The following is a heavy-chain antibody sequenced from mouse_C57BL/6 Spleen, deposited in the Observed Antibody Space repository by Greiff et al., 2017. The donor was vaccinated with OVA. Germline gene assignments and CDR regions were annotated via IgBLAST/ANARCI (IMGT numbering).Heavy chain of an antibody. CDR2: IYPSDSET. CDR3: ARLLYDYGGFAY. J-gene: IGHJ3*01. D-gene: IGHD2-4*01. CDR1: GYTFTSYW. V-gene: IGHV1-61*01. Sequence: VQLQQPGAELVRPGSSVKLSCKASGYTFTSYWMVWVKQRPGQGLEWIGNIYPSDSETHYNQKFKDKATLTVDKSSSTAYMQLSSLTSEDSAVYYCARLLYDYGGFAYWGQGTLVTVSA.